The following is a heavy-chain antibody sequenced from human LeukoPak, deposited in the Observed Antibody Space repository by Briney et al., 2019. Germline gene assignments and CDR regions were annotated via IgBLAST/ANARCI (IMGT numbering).Heavy chain of an antibody. CDR1: GGSFSGYY. D-gene: IGHD1-26*01. CDR2: INHSGST. J-gene: IGHJ4*02. CDR3: ARGRSYYIGYYFDY. V-gene: IGHV4-34*01. Sequence: SETLSLTCAVYGGSFSGYYWSWIRQPPGKGPEWIGEINHSGSTNYNPSLKSRVTISVDTSKNQFSLKLSSVTAADTAVYYCARGRSYYIGYYFDYWGQGTLVTVSS.